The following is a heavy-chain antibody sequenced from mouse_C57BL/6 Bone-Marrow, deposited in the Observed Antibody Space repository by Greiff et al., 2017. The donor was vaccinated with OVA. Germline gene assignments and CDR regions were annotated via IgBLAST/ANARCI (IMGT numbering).Heavy chain of an antibody. CDR2: ISDGGSYT. CDR1: GFTFSSYA. CDR3: ARDRVLWSAYYFDY. V-gene: IGHV5-4*01. J-gene: IGHJ2*01. Sequence: DVMLVESGGGLVKPGGSLKLSCAASGFTFSSYAMSWVRQTPEKRLEWVATISDGGSYTYYPDNVKGRFTISRDNATNNLSLQMSQLKSEDTAMYYCARDRVLWSAYYFDYWGQGTTLTVSS. D-gene: IGHD1-1*02.